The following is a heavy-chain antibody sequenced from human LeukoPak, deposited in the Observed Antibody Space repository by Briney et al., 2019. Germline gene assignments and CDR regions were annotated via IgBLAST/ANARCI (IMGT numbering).Heavy chain of an antibody. J-gene: IGHJ5*02. CDR3: ARGRGTAWFDP. CDR2: IYYSGST. D-gene: IGHD1-7*01. CDR1: GGSISSSSYY. V-gene: IGHV4-39*07. Sequence: PSETLSLTCTVSGGSISSSSYYWGWIRQPPGKGLEWIGSIYYSGSTYYHPSLKSRVTISVDTSKNQFSLKLSSVTAADTAVYYCARGRGTAWFDPWGQGTLVTVSS.